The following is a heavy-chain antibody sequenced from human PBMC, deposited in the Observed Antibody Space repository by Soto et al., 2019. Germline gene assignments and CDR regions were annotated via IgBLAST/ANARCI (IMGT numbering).Heavy chain of an antibody. J-gene: IGHJ4*02. CDR1: GGSISSYY. CDR2: VYYSWST. V-gene: IGHV4-59*08. CDR3: ARRYGSAIDY. Sequence: QVQLQESGPGLVKPSETLSLTCTVSGGSISSYYWSWIRQPPGQGLEWIWYVYYSWSTNYNPSLKSRVPISVDTSKNHFPLKLSSVTAADTAVYYCARRYGSAIDYWGQGTLVSVSS. D-gene: IGHD1-26*01.